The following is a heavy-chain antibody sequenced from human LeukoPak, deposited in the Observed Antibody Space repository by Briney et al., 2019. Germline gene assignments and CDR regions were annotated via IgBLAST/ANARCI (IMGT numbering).Heavy chain of an antibody. Sequence: SETLSLTCTVSGGSISSNTYYWGWIRQPPGKGLEWIGSIYYSGSTYYNPSLKSRVTISVDTSKNQFSLRLSSVTAADTAVYYCARNPLGNCSSASCLRYWYFDLWGRGTLVTVSS. V-gene: IGHV4-39*07. D-gene: IGHD2-2*01. CDR3: ARNPLGNCSSASCLRYWYFDL. CDR2: IYYSGST. J-gene: IGHJ2*01. CDR1: GGSISSNTYY.